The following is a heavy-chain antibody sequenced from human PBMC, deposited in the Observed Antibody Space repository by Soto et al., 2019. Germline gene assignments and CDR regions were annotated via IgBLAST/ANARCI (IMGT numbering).Heavy chain of an antibody. CDR3: AHSLYDYVWGTNWFDP. J-gene: IGHJ5*02. CDR2: IYWDDDK. V-gene: IGHV2-5*02. CDR1: GFSLSTSGVG. D-gene: IGHD3-16*01. Sequence: QITLKESGPTLVKPTQTLTLTCTFSGFSLSTSGVGMGWIRQPPGKALEWLALIYWDDDKRYSPSLKSRLTITKDTSKNQVVLTMTNMDPVDTATYYCAHSLYDYVWGTNWFDPWGQGTLVTVS.